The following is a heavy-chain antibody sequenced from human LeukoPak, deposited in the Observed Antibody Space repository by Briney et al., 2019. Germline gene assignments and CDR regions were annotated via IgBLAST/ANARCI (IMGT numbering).Heavy chain of an antibody. V-gene: IGHV4-59*12. CDR1: GGSINTYY. CDR3: ARGPGGWPGRYYGMDV. Sequence: SETLSLTCTVSGGSINTYYWSWLRQPPGKGLEWIGYISYSGSTNYNPSLKGRVTISVDTSKNQFSLKLSSVTAADTAVYYCARGPGGWPGRYYGMDVWGQGTTVTVSS. CDR2: ISYSGST. J-gene: IGHJ6*02. D-gene: IGHD6-19*01.